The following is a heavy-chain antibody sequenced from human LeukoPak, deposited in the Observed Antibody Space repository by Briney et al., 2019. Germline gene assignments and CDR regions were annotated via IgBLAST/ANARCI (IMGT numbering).Heavy chain of an antibody. CDR1: GFTFSSYS. CDR3: ARAVVPAATTHLDY. V-gene: IGHV3-30-3*01. Sequence: GGSLRLSCAASGFTFSSYSMHWVRQAPGKGLEWVAVISYDGNNKYYPDSVKGRFTISRDNSKNTLFLQMNSLRVEDTAVYYCARAVVPAATTHLDYWGQGTLVTVSS. CDR2: ISYDGNNK. J-gene: IGHJ4*02. D-gene: IGHD2-2*01.